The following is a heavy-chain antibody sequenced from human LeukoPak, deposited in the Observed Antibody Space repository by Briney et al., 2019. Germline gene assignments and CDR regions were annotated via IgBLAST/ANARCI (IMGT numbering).Heavy chain of an antibody. Sequence: GGSLRLSCVASGFTFSNAWMSWVRQAPGKGLEWVGRIKSEGDGGTTAYAAPVKGRFTISRDDSENTLYLQMNSPKTEDTALYYCTTNRPHCSGGSCSDYWGQGTLVTVSS. J-gene: IGHJ4*02. V-gene: IGHV3-15*05. CDR3: TTNRPHCSGGSCSDY. CDR2: IKSEGDGGTT. CDR1: GFTFSNAW. D-gene: IGHD2-15*01.